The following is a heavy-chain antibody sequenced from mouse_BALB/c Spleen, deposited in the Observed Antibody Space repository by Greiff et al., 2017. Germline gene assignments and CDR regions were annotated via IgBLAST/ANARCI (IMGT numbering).Heavy chain of an antibody. Sequence: DVMLVESGGGLVKPGGSLKLSCAASGFTFSSYTMSWVRQTPEKRLEWVATISSGGGNTYYPDSVKGRFTISRDNAKNNLYLQMSSLRSEDTALYYCARSYDGYYVGFAYWGQGTLVTVSA. CDR3: ARSYDGYYVGFAY. CDR2: ISSGGGNT. J-gene: IGHJ3*01. D-gene: IGHD2-3*01. CDR1: GFTFSSYT. V-gene: IGHV5-9*03.